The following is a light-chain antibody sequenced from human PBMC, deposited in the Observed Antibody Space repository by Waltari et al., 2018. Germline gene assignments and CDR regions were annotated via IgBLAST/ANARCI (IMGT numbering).Light chain of an antibody. CDR2: DNV. CDR3: HVWDRTIDPQI. J-gene: IGLJ2*01. V-gene: IGLV3-21*03. Sequence: SHALTHPPSGSVAPAITVRRTGTGRDIGTKNYHSSHHKPGRAPALVVFDNVRRPSGIPARCSACFYGNKATLTIISVEDGDEDAYYCHVWDRTIDPQIFGGGTKLTVL. CDR1: DIGTKN.